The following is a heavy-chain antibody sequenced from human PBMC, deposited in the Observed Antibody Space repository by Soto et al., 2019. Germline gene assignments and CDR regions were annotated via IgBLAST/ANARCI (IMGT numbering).Heavy chain of an antibody. CDR3: ARRVRYSGSPYYFDY. Sequence: PSETLSLTCAVYGGSFSGYYWSWIRQPPGKGLEWIGEINHSGSTNYNPSLKSRVTISVDKSKNQFSLKLSSVTAADTAVYYCARRVRYSGSPYYFDYGAQGTPVTVSS. J-gene: IGHJ4*02. D-gene: IGHD5-12*01. V-gene: IGHV4-34*01. CDR1: GGSFSGYY. CDR2: INHSGST.